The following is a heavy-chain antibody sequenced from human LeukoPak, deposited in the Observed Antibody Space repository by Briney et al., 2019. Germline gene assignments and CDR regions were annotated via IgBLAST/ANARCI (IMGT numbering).Heavy chain of an antibody. D-gene: IGHD5-18*01. V-gene: IGHV1-69*13. CDR3: ARGDLRGYSYGYYYGMDV. CDR1: GGTFSSYA. Sequence: ASVKVSCKASGGTFSSYAISWVRQAPGQGLEWMGGIIPIFGTANYAQKFQGRVTITADESTSIAYMELSSLRSEDTAVYYCARGDLRGYSYGYYYGMDVWGQGTTVTVSS. CDR2: IIPIFGTA. J-gene: IGHJ6*02.